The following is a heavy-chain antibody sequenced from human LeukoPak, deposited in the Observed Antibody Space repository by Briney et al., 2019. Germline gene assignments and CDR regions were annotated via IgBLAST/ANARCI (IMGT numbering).Heavy chain of an antibody. CDR1: GFTFSSYG. J-gene: IGHJ3*02. CDR2: IRYDGSNK. CDR3: AIPGPRIGEMATPRTDAFDI. D-gene: IGHD5-24*01. Sequence: PGGSLRLSCAASGFTFSSYGMHWVRQAPGKGLEWVAFIRYDGSNKYYADSVKGRFTISRDNSKNTLYLQMNSLRAEDTAVYYCAIPGPRIGEMATPRTDAFDIWGQGTMVTVSS. V-gene: IGHV3-30*02.